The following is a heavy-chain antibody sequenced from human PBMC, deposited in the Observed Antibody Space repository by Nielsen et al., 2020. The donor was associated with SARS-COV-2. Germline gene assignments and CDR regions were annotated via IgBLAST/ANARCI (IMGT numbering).Heavy chain of an antibody. CDR3: ARSAVVLPAATYYYYYCHMDV. Sequence: WIRQPPGKGLEWIGYIYNSGSTDYNPSLKSRVTISVDKSKNQFSLKLTSVSAADTAVYYCARSAVVLPAATYYYYYCHMDVWGKGTMVTVSS. D-gene: IGHD2-2*01. J-gene: IGHJ6*03. CDR2: IYNSGST. V-gene: IGHV4-59*01.